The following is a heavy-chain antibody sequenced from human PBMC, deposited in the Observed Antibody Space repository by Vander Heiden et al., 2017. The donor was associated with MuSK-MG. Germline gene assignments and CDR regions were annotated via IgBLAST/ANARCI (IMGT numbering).Heavy chain of an antibody. CDR3: ARDKGYYYDSSGYYYGYYYYYYGMDV. CDR1: GFPFSSHG. CDR2: IWYDGSNK. J-gene: IGHJ6*02. V-gene: IGHV3-33*01. D-gene: IGHD3-22*01. Sequence: QVQLVESGGGVVQPGRSLRLSCAASGFPFSSHGMHWVRPAPGKGLEWVAVIWYDGSNKYYADSVKGRFTISRDNSKNTLYLQMNSLRAEDTAVYYCARDKGYYYDSSGYYYGYYYYYYGMDVWGQGTTVTVSS.